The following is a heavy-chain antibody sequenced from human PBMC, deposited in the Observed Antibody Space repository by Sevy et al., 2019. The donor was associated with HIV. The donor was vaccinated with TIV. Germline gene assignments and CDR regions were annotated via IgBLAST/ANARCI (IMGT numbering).Heavy chain of an antibody. CDR3: ARGIAAPRGMDV. J-gene: IGHJ6*02. Sequence: SETLSLTCTVSGDSISGYYWSWIRQPPGKGLEWIGYFYYSASTNYNPSLKSRVTISVDTTKNQVSLKVRSLTAADTAVYYCARGIAAPRGMDVWCQGTTVTVSS. D-gene: IGHD6-13*01. CDR2: FYYSAST. V-gene: IGHV4-59*01. CDR1: GDSISGYY.